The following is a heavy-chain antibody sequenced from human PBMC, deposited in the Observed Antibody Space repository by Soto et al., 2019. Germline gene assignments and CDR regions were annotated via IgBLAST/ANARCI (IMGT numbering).Heavy chain of an antibody. CDR2: ISGSGGTT. Sequence: EVQLLESGGGLVQPGGSLRLSCAASGFTFSSYAMTWVRQAPAQGLEWVSGISGSGGTTYYADSVKGRFTISRDSSKNTLYLQMDSQRVEDTAVYYCAKKTDSSSPWGALDIWGQGTMVSVFS. D-gene: IGHD6-6*01. CDR3: AKKTDSSSPWGALDI. V-gene: IGHV3-23*01. J-gene: IGHJ3*02. CDR1: GFTFSSYA.